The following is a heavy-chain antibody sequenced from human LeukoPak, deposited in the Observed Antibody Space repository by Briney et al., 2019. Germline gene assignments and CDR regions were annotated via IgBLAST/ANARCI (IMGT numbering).Heavy chain of an antibody. CDR1: GGTFSSYA. Sequence: SVKVSCKASGGTFSSYAISWVRQAPGQGLEWMGGIIPIFGTANYARRFQGRVTITADESTSTAYMELSSLRSEDTAVYYCARGRYCSGGSCLKPLDYWGQGTLVTVSS. V-gene: IGHV1-69*13. CDR2: IIPIFGTA. D-gene: IGHD2-15*01. CDR3: ARGRYCSGGSCLKPLDY. J-gene: IGHJ4*02.